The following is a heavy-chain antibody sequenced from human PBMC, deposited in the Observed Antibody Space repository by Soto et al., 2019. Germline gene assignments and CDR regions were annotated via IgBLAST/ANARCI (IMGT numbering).Heavy chain of an antibody. CDR2: IYHSGRT. CDR3: ARDRGVPAAYNWFEP. V-gene: IGHV4-30-2*01. D-gene: IGHD2-2*01. J-gene: IGHJ5*02. Sequence: PPGKGLEWIGYIYHSGRTDYNTSLKSRVTILVDRSKNQFSLKLRSVNAADTAVYYCARDRGVPAAYNWFEPWGQGTLVNVSS.